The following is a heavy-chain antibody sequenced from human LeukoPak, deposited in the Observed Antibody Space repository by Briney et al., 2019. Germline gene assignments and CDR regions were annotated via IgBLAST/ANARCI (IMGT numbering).Heavy chain of an antibody. CDR1: GLRFSDAW. CDR3: TKDRPYTGGGVIAS. V-gene: IGHV3-15*01. Sequence: GGSLRLSCAASGLRFSDAWMTWVRQAPGKGLECVGRIKSWFNGGTQDLAATVKGRFIISREGSRNTVYLQLNSLKTEDTAVYYCTKDRPYTGGGVIASWGPGTLVTVSS. D-gene: IGHD3-16*01. J-gene: IGHJ5*01. CDR2: IKSWFNGGTQ.